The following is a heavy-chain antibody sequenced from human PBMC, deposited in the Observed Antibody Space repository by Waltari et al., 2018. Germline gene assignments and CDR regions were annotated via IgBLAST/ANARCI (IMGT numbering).Heavy chain of an antibody. J-gene: IGHJ4*02. Sequence: EVQLVESGGGLIQPGGSLRLSCAASGFIVGYNYMSWGRQAPGKGLAWVSVLRAGGVTYYEDSVKGRFTISRDNSKNTLYLQMNNLGVEDTAVYFCARAGLGSPSQWLQLFDSWGQGTLVTVSS. CDR1: GFIVGYNY. CDR2: LRAGGVT. CDR3: ARAGLGSPSQWLQLFDS. D-gene: IGHD5-18*01. V-gene: IGHV3-53*03.